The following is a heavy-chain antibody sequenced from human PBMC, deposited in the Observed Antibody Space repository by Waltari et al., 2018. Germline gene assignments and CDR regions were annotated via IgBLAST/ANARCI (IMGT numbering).Heavy chain of an antibody. Sequence: EVQLVESGGDWVQPGGSLGLSCAISGISFEAYGMAWVRQAPGKGLEWVSGISFSSGTAGYANSVKGRFTISRDNAKNSLYLQMDSLRPEDTAFYYCAKGALGLFQLLSPLHYWGQGTLVTVSS. CDR1: GISFEAYG. CDR2: ISFSSGTA. CDR3: AKGALGLFQLLSPLHY. D-gene: IGHD2-2*01. V-gene: IGHV3-9*01. J-gene: IGHJ4*02.